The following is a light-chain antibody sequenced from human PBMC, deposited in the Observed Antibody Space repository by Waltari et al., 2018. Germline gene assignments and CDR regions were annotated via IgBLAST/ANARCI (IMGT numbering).Light chain of an antibody. Sequence: QSALTQPPSASGSPGQSVTISCTGTSSDVGAYDYVSWYQHHPGKAPKLLISEVSKRPEGVPDRFSGSRSGNTASLTVSGLQAEDEADYYCSSYAGSNNLVFGGGTKLTVL. CDR2: EVS. V-gene: IGLV2-8*01. CDR1: SSDVGAYDY. CDR3: SSYAGSNNLV. J-gene: IGLJ2*01.